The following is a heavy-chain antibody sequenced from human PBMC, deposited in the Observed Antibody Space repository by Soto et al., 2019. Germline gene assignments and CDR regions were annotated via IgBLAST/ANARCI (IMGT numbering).Heavy chain of an antibody. V-gene: IGHV1-18*04. D-gene: IGHD4-4*01. J-gene: IGHJ4*02. Sequence: QVQLVNSGAAVKKRGASVKVSCQASGYTFTSYGISWLRQAPGQGLEWMGWISAYNGNTNYAQKLQGRVTMTTDTSTRTAYMELRRLRSDDTGVYYCVRDHSNHGPYYWGQGTLVNVSS. CDR1: GYTFTSYG. CDR3: VRDHSNHGPYY. CDR2: ISAYNGNT.